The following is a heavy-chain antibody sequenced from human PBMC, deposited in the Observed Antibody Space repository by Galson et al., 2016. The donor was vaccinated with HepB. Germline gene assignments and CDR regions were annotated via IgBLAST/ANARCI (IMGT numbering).Heavy chain of an antibody. D-gene: IGHD2-15*01. J-gene: IGHJ5*02. V-gene: IGHV3-30*04. CDR1: GFTFSHYP. CDR2: ISYDGGEE. CDR3: ARDAIQTSDIVINWFDP. Sequence: SLRLSCAASGFTFSHYPMHWVRQAPGKGLEWVAVISYDGGEEYYADSVKGRFTISRDNSKNTLYLQMNSLRGGDTAVYHCARDAIQTSDIVINWFDPWGQGTLVTVSS.